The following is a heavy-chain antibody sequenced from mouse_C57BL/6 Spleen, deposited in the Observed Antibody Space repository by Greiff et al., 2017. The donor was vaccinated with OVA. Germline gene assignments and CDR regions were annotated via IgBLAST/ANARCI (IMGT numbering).Heavy chain of an antibody. CDR2: IDPSDSYT. D-gene: IGHD3-2*02. Sequence: QVQLQQPGAELVMPGASVKLSCKASGYTFTSYWMHWVKQRPGQGLEWIGEIDPSDSYTNYNQKFKGKSTLTVDKSSSKAYMQLSSLTSEDSAVYYCARRGAQATGFDYWGQGTTLTVSS. CDR1: GYTFTSYW. CDR3: ARRGAQATGFDY. J-gene: IGHJ2*01. V-gene: IGHV1-69*01.